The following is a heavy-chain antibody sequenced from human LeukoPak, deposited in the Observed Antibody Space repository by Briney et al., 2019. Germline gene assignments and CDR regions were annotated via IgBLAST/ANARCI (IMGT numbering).Heavy chain of an antibody. J-gene: IGHJ4*02. CDR1: GFTFSNYA. Sequence: GGSLRLSCAASGFTFSNYAMNWVRQAPGKGLEWVSAISGSGGSTYYADSVKGRFTISRDNSKNTLYLQMNSLRAEDTAVYYCAKDPGTEYDFWSGYAGYFDYWGQGTLVTVSS. V-gene: IGHV3-23*01. CDR3: AKDPGTEYDFWSGYAGYFDY. D-gene: IGHD3-3*01. CDR2: ISGSGGST.